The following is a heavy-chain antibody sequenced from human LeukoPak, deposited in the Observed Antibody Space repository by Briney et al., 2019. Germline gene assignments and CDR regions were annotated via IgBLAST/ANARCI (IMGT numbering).Heavy chain of an antibody. D-gene: IGHD3-22*01. V-gene: IGHV2-5*02. CDR1: GFSLSTSGVG. Sequence: SGPTLVNPTQTLTLTCTFSGFSLSTSGVGVGWIRQPPGKALEWLALIYWDDDKRYSPSLKSRLTITKDTSKNQVVLTMTNMDPVDTAIYYCAHRRPYYDSSGYFRVSNAFDIWGQGTMVTVSS. CDR2: IYWDDDK. J-gene: IGHJ3*02. CDR3: AHRRPYYDSSGYFRVSNAFDI.